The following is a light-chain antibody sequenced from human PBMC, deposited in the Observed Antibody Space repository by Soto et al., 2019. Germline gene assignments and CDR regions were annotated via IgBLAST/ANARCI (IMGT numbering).Light chain of an antibody. V-gene: IGLV1-40*01. J-gene: IGLJ2*01. Sequence: QSVLTQPPSVSGAPGQRVTISCTGSSSNIGAGYDVHWYQQLPGTAPKPLIYGNSNRPSGVPDRFSGSKSGTSASLAITGLQAEDEADYYCQSYDSSLSVRFGGGTKLTVL. CDR3: QSYDSSLSVR. CDR2: GNS. CDR1: SSNIGAGYD.